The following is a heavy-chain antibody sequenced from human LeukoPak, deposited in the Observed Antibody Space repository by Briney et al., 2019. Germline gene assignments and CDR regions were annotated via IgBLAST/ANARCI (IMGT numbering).Heavy chain of an antibody. CDR1: GYTFTSYY. J-gene: IGHJ4*02. V-gene: IGHV1-46*01. D-gene: IGHD3-3*01. Sequence: GASVKVSCKASGYTFTSYYMHWVRQAPGQGLEWMGIINPSGGSTSYAQKFQGRVTMTRDTSTSTVYMELSSLRSEDTAVYYCARAKDGELRFLEWLNPDYWGQGTLVTVSS. CDR2: INPSGGST. CDR3: ARAKDGELRFLEWLNPDY.